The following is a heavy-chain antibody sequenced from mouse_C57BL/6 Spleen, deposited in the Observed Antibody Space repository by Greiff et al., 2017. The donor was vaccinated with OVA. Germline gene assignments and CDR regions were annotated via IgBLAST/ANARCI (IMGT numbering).Heavy chain of an antibody. V-gene: IGHV1-15*01. D-gene: IGHD1-1*01. Sequence: QVQLQQSGAELVRPGASLTLSCKASGYTFTDYEMHWVKQTPVHGLEWIGAIDPETGGTAYNQKFKGKAILTADKSSSTAYMELRSLTSEDSAVYYCTRRDYGSFSFAYWGQGTLVTVSA. CDR3: TRRDYGSFSFAY. CDR1: GYTFTDYE. J-gene: IGHJ3*01. CDR2: IDPETGGT.